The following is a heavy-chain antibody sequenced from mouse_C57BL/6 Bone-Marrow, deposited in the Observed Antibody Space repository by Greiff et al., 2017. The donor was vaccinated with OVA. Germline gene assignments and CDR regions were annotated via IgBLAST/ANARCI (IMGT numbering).Heavy chain of an antibody. CDR3: ARHGVLGRGFDY. CDR2: ISNLAYSI. V-gene: IGHV5-15*01. CDR1: GFTFSDYG. D-gene: IGHD4-1*01. J-gene: IGHJ2*01. Sequence: EVKVVESGGGLVQPGGSLKLSCAASGFTFSDYGMAWVRQAPRKGPEWVAFISNLAYSIYYADTVTGRFTISRENAKNTLYLEMSSLRSEDTAMYYCARHGVLGRGFDYWGQGTTLTVSS.